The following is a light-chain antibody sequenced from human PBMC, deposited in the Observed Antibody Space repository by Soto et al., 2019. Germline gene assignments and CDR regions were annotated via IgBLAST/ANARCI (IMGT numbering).Light chain of an antibody. J-gene: IGKJ1*01. CDR2: DAS. CDR3: QQYGSTPWT. CDR1: QSVSSSY. Sequence: DIVLTQSPGTLSLSPGDRATLSCRASQSVSSSYVAWYQQKPGQAPRLLMYDASSRAAGIPDRFSGSGSGTDFTLAISRLGPEDFAEYYCQQYGSTPWTFGPGTQVQI. V-gene: IGKV3-20*01.